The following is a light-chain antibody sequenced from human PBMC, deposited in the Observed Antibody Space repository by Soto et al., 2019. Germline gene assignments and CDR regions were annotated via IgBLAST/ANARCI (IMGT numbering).Light chain of an antibody. V-gene: IGKV1-39*01. J-gene: IGKJ4*01. CDR2: AAS. CDR3: QQSYSAPLT. CDR1: QSISTY. Sequence: DIQMTQSPTSLSASVGDRVTITCRTSQSISTYLNWYQQKPGKAPELLIYAASTLQAGVPSRFSGRGSGTDFTLTISSLQPEDSATHYCQQSYSAPLTFGGGTKVDIK.